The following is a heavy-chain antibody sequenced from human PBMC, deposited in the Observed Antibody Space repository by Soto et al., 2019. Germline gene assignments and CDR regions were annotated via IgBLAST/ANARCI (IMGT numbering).Heavy chain of an antibody. CDR1: GFTFSSYA. Sequence: PGGSLRLSCAASGFTFSSYAMSWVRQAPGKGLEWVSAISGSGGSTYYADSVKGRFTISRDNSKNTLYLQMNSLRAEDTAVYYCAKEGGIVVVPAAMFPPWFDPWGQGTLVTVSS. V-gene: IGHV3-23*01. J-gene: IGHJ5*02. CDR3: AKEGGIVVVPAAMFPPWFDP. D-gene: IGHD2-2*01. CDR2: ISGSGGST.